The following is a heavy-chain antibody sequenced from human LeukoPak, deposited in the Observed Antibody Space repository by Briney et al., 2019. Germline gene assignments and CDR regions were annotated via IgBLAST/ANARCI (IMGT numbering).Heavy chain of an antibody. Sequence: KPGGSLRLSCAASGFTFSDYYMSWIRQAPGKGLEWVSYISSSGSTIYYADSVKGRFTISRDNAKNSLYLQMNSLRAEDTAVYYCARVSSMVKPTGWYFDLWGRGTLVTVSS. J-gene: IGHJ2*01. D-gene: IGHD4/OR15-4a*01. V-gene: IGHV3-11*01. CDR2: ISSSGSTI. CDR3: ARVSSMVKPTGWYFDL. CDR1: GFTFSDYY.